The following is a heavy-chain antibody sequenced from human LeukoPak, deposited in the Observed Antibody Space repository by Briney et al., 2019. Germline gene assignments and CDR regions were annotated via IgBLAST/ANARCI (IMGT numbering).Heavy chain of an antibody. V-gene: IGHV3-30*18. CDR1: AFTFSSYG. CDR2: ISYDGSNK. J-gene: IGHJ4*02. D-gene: IGHD3-22*01. Sequence: GGSLRLSCGASAFTFSSYGMHWVRQAPGKGLEWVAVISYDGSNKYYADSVQGRFTISRDNSNNTLYLQMNSLRPEDTAVYYCAKWAGVYDYDSSGYLSGFDYWGQGTLVAVSS. CDR3: AKWAGVYDYDSSGYLSGFDY.